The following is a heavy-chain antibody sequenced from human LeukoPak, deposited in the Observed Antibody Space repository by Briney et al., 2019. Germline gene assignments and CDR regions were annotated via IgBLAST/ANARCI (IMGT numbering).Heavy chain of an antibody. Sequence: ATVKVSCKASGYTFTSNYIHWVRQAPGQGLEWMGMIYPRDGSTSYAQKFQGRVTVTRDTSTSTVHMELSGLRSEDTAVYYCARDQEGFDYWGQGTLVTVSS. V-gene: IGHV1-46*01. CDR2: IYPRDGST. CDR3: ARDQEGFDY. CDR1: GYTFTSNY. J-gene: IGHJ4*02.